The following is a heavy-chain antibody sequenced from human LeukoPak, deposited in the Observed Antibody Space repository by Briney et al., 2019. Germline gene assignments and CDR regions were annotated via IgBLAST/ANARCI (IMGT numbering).Heavy chain of an antibody. CDR1: GFTFSSYA. D-gene: IGHD3-3*01. CDR3: ARELKEYDFWSGYYNRGPYYFDY. Sequence: GGSLRLSCAASGFTFSSYAMSWVRQAPGKGLEWVSGISGNGVHTYYADSVKGRFTISRDSSMNTLYLQMNSLRAEDTAVYYCARELKEYDFWSGYYNRGPYYFDYWGQGTLVTVSS. V-gene: IGHV3-23*01. J-gene: IGHJ4*01. CDR2: ISGNGVHT.